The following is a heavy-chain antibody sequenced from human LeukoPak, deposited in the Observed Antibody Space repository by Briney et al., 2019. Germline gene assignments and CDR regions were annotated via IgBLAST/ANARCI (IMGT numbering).Heavy chain of an antibody. J-gene: IGHJ3*02. Sequence: KPSETLSLTCTVSGGSISSYYWSWIRQPPGKGLEWIGNIYYSGSTNYNPSLKSQVTISVDTSKNQFSLKLSSVTAADTAVYYCARDAAYCGGDCYSDAFDIWGQGTMVTVSS. CDR1: GGSISSYY. V-gene: IGHV4-59*12. CDR3: ARDAAYCGGDCYSDAFDI. D-gene: IGHD2-21*02. CDR2: IYYSGST.